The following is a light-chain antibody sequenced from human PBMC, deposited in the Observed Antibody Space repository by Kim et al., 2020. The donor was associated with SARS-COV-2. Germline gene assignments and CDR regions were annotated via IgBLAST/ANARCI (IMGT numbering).Light chain of an antibody. V-gene: IGKV1-16*01. J-gene: IGKJ5*01. CDR2: AAS. Sequence: ASVGDRVTVTCRASQDISHYLDWYQQKPGKAPQPLIYAASSLESGVPSRFSGSGSGTDFTFTISNLQPEDLATYYCQQYDSHPWTFGQGTRLEIK. CDR3: QQYDSHPWT. CDR1: QDISHY.